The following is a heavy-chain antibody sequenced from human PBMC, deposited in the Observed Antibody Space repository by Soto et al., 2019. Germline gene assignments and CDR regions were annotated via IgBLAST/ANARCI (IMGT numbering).Heavy chain of an antibody. Sequence: EVQLVESGGGLVQPGRSLRLSCAASGFTFENYAMHWVRQAPGKGLEWVSGISWESGIIGYADSVKGRFTISRDNAKNFLYLQKDSLRAEDTALYYCAKDNTGWSGSPIDFWGQGTLVTVSS. V-gene: IGHV3-9*01. D-gene: IGHD6-19*01. CDR2: ISWESGII. J-gene: IGHJ4*02. CDR1: GFTFENYA. CDR3: AKDNTGWSGSPIDF.